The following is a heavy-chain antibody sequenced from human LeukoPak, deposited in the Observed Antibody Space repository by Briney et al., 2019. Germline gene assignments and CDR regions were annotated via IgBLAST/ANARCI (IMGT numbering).Heavy chain of an antibody. D-gene: IGHD7-27*01. CDR1: GFTFSSYG. V-gene: IGHV3-30*18. Sequence: GRSLRLSCAASGFTFSSYGMHWVRQAPGKGLEWVAVISYDGSNKYYADSVKGRFTISRDNSKNTLYLQMNSLRAEDTAVYYCVKDGDDYVDYWGQGTLVTVSS. CDR2: ISYDGSNK. CDR3: VKDGDDYVDY. J-gene: IGHJ4*02.